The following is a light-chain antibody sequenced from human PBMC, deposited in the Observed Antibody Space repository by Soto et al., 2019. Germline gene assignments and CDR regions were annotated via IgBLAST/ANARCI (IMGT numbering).Light chain of an antibody. CDR3: QHLNSYPIT. CDR2: EVS. V-gene: IGKV1-9*01. J-gene: IGKJ5*01. Sequence: IHFTQFPSSLSASLGYRVTITCRASQGVSSHLAWHQQKPGKAPKLLIYEVSTLQSGVPSRFSGSGSGTDFTLTISSLQPEDFATYYCQHLNSYPITFGQGTRLEIK. CDR1: QGVSSH.